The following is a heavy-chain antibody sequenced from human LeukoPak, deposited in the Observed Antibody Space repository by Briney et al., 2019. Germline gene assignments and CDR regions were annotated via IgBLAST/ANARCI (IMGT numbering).Heavy chain of an antibody. CDR2: IYYSGST. CDR1: GGSISSYY. Sequence: SETLSLTCTVSGGSISSYYWGWIRQPPGKGLEWIGTIYYSGSTYYNPSLKSRVTISVDTSKNQFSLKLSSVTAADTAVYYCARDHRERNWNKLIPASFDPWGQGTLVTVSS. D-gene: IGHD1/OR15-1a*01. CDR3: ARDHRERNWNKLIPASFDP. J-gene: IGHJ5*02. V-gene: IGHV4-39*07.